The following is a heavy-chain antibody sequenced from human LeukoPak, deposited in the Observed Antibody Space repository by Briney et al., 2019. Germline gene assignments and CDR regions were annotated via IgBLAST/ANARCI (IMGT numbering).Heavy chain of an antibody. J-gene: IGHJ6*02. V-gene: IGHV1-46*01. Sequence: ASVKVSCKASGYTFTSYYMHWVRQAPGQGLEWMGIINPSGGSTSYAQKFQGRVTMTRDTSTSTAYMELSRLRSDDTAVYYCARDGPWDCSSTSCHQNGMDVWGQGTTVTVSS. CDR1: GYTFTSYY. D-gene: IGHD2-2*01. CDR2: INPSGGST. CDR3: ARDGPWDCSSTSCHQNGMDV.